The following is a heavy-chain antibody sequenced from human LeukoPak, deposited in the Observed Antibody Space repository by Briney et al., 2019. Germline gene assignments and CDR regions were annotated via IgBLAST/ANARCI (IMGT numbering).Heavy chain of an antibody. CDR3: ARLSKGRYFDYNFDH. Sequence: SETLSLTRTVSGGPVSRYEYYWGWIRQPPGKGLEWIGNTYYTGSAYYNPSLRSRVTMSVDTSKNQFSLKMSSVTAADTAVYYGARLSKGRYFDYNFDHWGQGTVVTVSS. CDR1: GGPVSRYEYY. V-gene: IGHV4-39*01. J-gene: IGHJ4*02. CDR2: TYYTGSA. D-gene: IGHD3-9*01.